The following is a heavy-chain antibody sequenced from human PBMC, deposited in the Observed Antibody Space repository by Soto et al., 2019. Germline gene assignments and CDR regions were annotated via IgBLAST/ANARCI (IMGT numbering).Heavy chain of an antibody. D-gene: IGHD6-19*01. V-gene: IGHV4-34*01. J-gene: IGHJ5*02. CDR1: CGSFIGYY. Sequence: SETLSLTCAFYCGSFIGYYWSWIRQPPGKGLEWIGEINHSGSTNYNPSLKSRVTISVDTSKNQFSLKLSSVTAADTAVYYCARGLSGGWVRASRFDPWGQGTLVTVSS. CDR2: INHSGST. CDR3: ARGLSGGWVRASRFDP.